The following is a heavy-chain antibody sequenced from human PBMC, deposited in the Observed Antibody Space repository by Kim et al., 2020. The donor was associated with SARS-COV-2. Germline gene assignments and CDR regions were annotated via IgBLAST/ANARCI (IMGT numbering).Heavy chain of an antibody. V-gene: IGHV3-30*04. CDR1: GFTFSSYA. Sequence: GGSLRLSCAASGFTFSSYAMHWVHQAPGKGLEWVAVISYDGSNKYYADSVKGRFTISRDNSKNTLYLQMNSLRAEDTAVYYCARDFYDSSGYFYWGQGTLVTVSS. CDR3: ARDFYDSSGYFY. D-gene: IGHD3-22*01. J-gene: IGHJ4*02. CDR2: ISYDGSNK.